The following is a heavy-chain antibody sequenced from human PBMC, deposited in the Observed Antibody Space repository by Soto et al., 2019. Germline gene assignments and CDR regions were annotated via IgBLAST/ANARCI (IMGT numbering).Heavy chain of an antibody. CDR3: ASCSGGSCHNYYYYGMDV. D-gene: IGHD2-15*01. V-gene: IGHV1-18*01. J-gene: IGHJ6*02. CDR2: ISAYNGNT. Sequence: GSVKVSCKASGYTFTSYGISWVRQAPGQGLEWMGWISAYNGNTNYAQKLQGRVTMTTDTSTSTAYMELRSLRSDDTAVYYCASCSGGSCHNYYYYGMDVWGQGTTVTVSS. CDR1: GYTFTSYG.